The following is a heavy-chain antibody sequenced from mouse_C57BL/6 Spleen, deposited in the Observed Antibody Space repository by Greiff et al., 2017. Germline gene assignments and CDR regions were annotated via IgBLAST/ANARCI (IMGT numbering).Heavy chain of an antibody. V-gene: IGHV1-64*01. Sequence: QVQLQQPGAELVKPGASVKLSCKASGYTFTSYWMHWVKQRPGQGLEWIGMIHPNSGSTNYNEKFKSKATLTVDKSSSTAYMQLSSLTSDDSAVYYCARGEAYSYYFDYWGQGTTLTVSS. J-gene: IGHJ2*01. CDR3: ARGEAYSYYFDY. CDR1: GYTFTSYW. CDR2: IHPNSGST. D-gene: IGHD1-1*01.